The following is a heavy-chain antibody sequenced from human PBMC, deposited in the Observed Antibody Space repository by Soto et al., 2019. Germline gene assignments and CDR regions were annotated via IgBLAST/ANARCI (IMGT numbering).Heavy chain of an antibody. J-gene: IGHJ6*02. CDR1: GFTFSQYG. V-gene: IGHV3-33*01. D-gene: IGHD2-15*01. CDR2: IWYDGSNK. CDR3: ASEYCSGGSCYYYGMDV. Sequence: QVQLVESGRGVVQPGRSLRLSCAAFGFTFSQYGRHWVRQALGKGLEWVAVIWYDGSNKYYADSVKGRFTISRDNSKNTLYLQMNSLRAEDTAVYDCASEYCSGGSCYYYGMDVWGQGTTVTVSS.